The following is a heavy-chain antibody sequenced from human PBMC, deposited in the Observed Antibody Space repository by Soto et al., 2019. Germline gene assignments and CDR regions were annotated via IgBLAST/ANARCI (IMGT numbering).Heavy chain of an antibody. CDR2: IIPIFGTA. D-gene: IGHD6-13*01. CDR3: ARAIIAAAGRGTYYYGMDV. CDR1: GGTFSSYA. J-gene: IGHJ6*02. V-gene: IGHV1-69*13. Sequence: SVKVSCKASGGTFSSYAISWVRQAPGQGLEWMGGIIPIFGTANYAQKFQGRVTITADESTSTAYMELSSLRSEDTAVYYCARAIIAAAGRGTYYYGMDVWGQGTTVTVSS.